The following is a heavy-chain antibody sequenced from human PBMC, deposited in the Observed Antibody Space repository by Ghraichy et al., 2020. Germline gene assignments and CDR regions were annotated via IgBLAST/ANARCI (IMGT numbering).Heavy chain of an antibody. D-gene: IGHD1-1*01. J-gene: IGHJ4*02. Sequence: GESLNISCVVSGFTFSTYWMTWVRQAPGKGLEWVAYMNQDGSEIHYVDSVKGRFTISRENAKNSLHLQMNSLRAEDTAVYYCARDPSAGSTACYYFDYWSQGNLVTVSS. V-gene: IGHV3-7*03. CDR2: MNQDGSEI. CDR3: ARDPSAGSTACYYFDY. CDR1: GFTFSTYW.